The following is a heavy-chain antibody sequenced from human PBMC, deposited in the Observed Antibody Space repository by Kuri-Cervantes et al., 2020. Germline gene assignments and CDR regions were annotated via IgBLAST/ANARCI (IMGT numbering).Heavy chain of an antibody. J-gene: IGHJ6*02. D-gene: IGHD1-7*01. CDR3: ARHGAGVDRYLTGTTYYYYYGMDV. CDR1: GGSISSSSYY. CDR2: IYYSGST. Sequence: GSLRLSCTVSGGSISSSSYYWGWIRQPPGKGLEWIGSIYYSGSTYYNPSLKSRVTISVDTSKNQFSLKLSSVTAADTAVYYCARHGAGVDRYLTGTTYYYYYGMDVWGQGTTVTVSS. V-gene: IGHV4-39*01.